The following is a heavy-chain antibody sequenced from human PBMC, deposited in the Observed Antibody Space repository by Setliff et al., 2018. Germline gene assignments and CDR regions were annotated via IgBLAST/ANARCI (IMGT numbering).Heavy chain of an antibody. J-gene: IGHJ4*02. CDR3: ARWRYYYGGNDY. CDR1: GYTFTNHY. Sequence: ASVKVSCKASGYTFTNHYIHWVRQAPGQGLEWMGVIHPSGDSTSYAQKFQGRVTMTRDTSTSTVYMELSSLTSEDTAVYYCARWRYYYGGNDYWGQGTLVTVSS. V-gene: IGHV1-46*01. D-gene: IGHD4-17*01. CDR2: IHPSGDST.